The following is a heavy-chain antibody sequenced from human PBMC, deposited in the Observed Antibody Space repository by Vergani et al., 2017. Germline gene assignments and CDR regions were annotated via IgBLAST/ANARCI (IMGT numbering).Heavy chain of an antibody. J-gene: IGHJ4*02. V-gene: IGHV3-23*01. D-gene: IGHD3-22*01. CDR2: ISARYPST. Sequence: EVQLLQSGGGVIQPGGSVRLSCAASGFTFSACPMTWVRQAPGKGLEWFSAISARYPSTYYADSVTGRFTISRDNSKNMLYLQMNSLRAEDTAVYYCARLSYDTTPYLQGGYDCWGQGTLVSVSS. CDR1: GFTFSACP. CDR3: ARLSYDTTPYLQGGYDC.